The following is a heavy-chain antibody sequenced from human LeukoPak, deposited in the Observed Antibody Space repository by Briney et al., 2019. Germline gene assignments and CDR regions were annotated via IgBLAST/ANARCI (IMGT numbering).Heavy chain of an antibody. CDR3: ARDGELGSPADAFDI. J-gene: IGHJ3*02. V-gene: IGHV3-7*01. D-gene: IGHD1-26*01. CDR2: IKQDGSET. Sequence: GGSLRLSCAASGFTFSSYSMNWVRQAPGKGLEWVANIKQDGSETYYADSVKGRFTISRDNAKRSLYLQMNSRRAEDAAVYYCARDGELGSPADAFDIWGQGTMVTVSS. CDR1: GFTFSSYS.